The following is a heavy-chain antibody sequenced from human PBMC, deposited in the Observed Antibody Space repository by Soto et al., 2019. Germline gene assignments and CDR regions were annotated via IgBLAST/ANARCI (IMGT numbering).Heavy chain of an antibody. Sequence: SETLSLTCTVSGGSISSSGYYWSWIRQHPGKGLEWIGYIDNSGSTYYNPSLKSRVTMSVDTSENQFSLRLTSVTAADTAVYYCARERMRGYDPYCDSWGQGTLVTVSS. J-gene: IGHJ4*02. CDR3: ARERMRGYDPYCDS. D-gene: IGHD5-12*01. V-gene: IGHV4-31*03. CDR1: GGSISSSGYY. CDR2: IDNSGST.